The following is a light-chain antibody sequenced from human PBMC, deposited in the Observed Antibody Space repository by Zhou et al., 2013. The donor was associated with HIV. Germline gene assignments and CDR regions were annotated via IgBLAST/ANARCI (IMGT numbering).Light chain of an antibody. V-gene: IGKV2D-29*01. J-gene: IGKJ3*01. Sequence: RFSGVPDRFSGSGSGTTFTLKISRVEAEDVGVYYCMQSIQLPLFTFGPGTKVHIK. CDR3: MQSIQLPLFT.